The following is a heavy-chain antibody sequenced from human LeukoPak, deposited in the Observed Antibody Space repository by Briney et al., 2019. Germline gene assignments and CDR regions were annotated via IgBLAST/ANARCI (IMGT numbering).Heavy chain of an antibody. CDR2: INPNSGGT. D-gene: IGHD3-22*01. V-gene: IGHV1-2*02. CDR1: GYTFTGYY. CDR3: ARGLTDSSGYWIRY. Sequence: ASVTVSCKASGYTFTGYYMHWVRQAPGQGLEWMGWINPNSGGTNYAQKFQGRVTMTRDTSISTAYMELSRLRSDDTAVYYCARGLTDSSGYWIRYWGQGTLVTVSS. J-gene: IGHJ4*02.